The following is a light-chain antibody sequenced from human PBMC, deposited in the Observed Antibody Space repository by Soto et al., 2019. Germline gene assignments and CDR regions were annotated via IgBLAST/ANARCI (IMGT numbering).Light chain of an antibody. V-gene: IGKV1-5*03. CDR1: QSISSW. CDR3: QQYGSSPWT. CDR2: KAS. Sequence: DIQMTQSPSTLSASVGDRVTITCRASQSISSWLTWYQQKAGQAPKLLIYKASIVESGVPSRFSGSGSGTDFTLTISRLEPEDFAVYYCQQYGSSPWTFGQGTKVEIK. J-gene: IGKJ1*01.